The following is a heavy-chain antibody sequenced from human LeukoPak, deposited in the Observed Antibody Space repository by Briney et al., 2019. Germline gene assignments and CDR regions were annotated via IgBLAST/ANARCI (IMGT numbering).Heavy chain of an antibody. D-gene: IGHD6-13*01. CDR3: AGWPSSSWYKVAAFGI. V-gene: IGHV3-21*01. CDR2: ISSSSSYI. Sequence: SGGSLRLSCAASGFTFSSYSMNWVRQAPGKGLGWVSSISSSSSYIYYAASVKGRFTISRDNAKNSLYLQMNSLRGEDTAVYYCAGWPSSSWYKVAAFGIWGQGTMVPVSS. J-gene: IGHJ3*02. CDR1: GFTFSSYS.